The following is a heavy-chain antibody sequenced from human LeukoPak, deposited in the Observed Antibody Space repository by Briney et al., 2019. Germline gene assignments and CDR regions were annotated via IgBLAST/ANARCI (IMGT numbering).Heavy chain of an antibody. Sequence: SETPSLTSTVSGDSISSSSYYWGSTRHPPGQGLGWSGCIYYSGTPYYHPSLKSRATISVDTSKNQFSMKLTAVTAADTAVYYGARQWLVRGSAFDFWGQGTMVTVSS. CDR1: GDSISSSSYY. V-gene: IGHV4-39*01. D-gene: IGHD6-19*01. J-gene: IGHJ3*01. CDR3: ARQWLVRGSAFDF. CDR2: IYYSGTP.